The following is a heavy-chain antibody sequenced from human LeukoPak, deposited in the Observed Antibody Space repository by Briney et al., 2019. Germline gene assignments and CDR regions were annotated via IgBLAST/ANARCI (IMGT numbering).Heavy chain of an antibody. CDR2: INPNSGGT. CDR3: ARDRGSSWQPFYYYYYMDV. J-gene: IGHJ6*03. V-gene: IGHV1-2*02. CDR1: GYTFTGYY. Sequence: ASVKVSCKASGYTFTGYYMHWVRQAPGQGLEWMGWINPNSGGTNYAQKFQGRVTMTRDTSISTAYMELSRLRSDDTAVYYCARDRGSSWQPFYYYYYMDVWGKGTTVTVSS. D-gene: IGHD6-13*01.